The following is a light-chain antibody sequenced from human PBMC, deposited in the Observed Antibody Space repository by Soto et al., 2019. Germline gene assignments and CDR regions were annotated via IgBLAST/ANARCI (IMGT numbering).Light chain of an antibody. J-gene: IGKJ5*01. CDR2: GAS. Sequence: EVVMTQSPANLSVSPGVGATLSCWASQPVSDKLAWYEQKPGQAPRLLIYGASARELGILERFVCSGAGPECSCTVTSLQSEDVSVDSCPQYDQSPITFGQGTRLEIK. V-gene: IGKV3-15*01. CDR1: QPVSDK. CDR3: PQYDQSPIT.